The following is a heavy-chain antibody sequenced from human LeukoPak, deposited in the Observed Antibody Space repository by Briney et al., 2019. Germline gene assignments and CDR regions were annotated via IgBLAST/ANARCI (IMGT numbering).Heavy chain of an antibody. D-gene: IGHD6-19*01. J-gene: IGHJ4*02. V-gene: IGHV1-2*02. Sequence: ASVKVSCKASGYTFTGYYMHWVRQAPGQGLEWMGWINPNSGGTNYAQKFQGRVTMTRDTSISTVYMELSRLRSDDTAVYYCARTQSGWYVGFDCWGRGTLVAVSS. CDR2: INPNSGGT. CDR1: GYTFTGYY. CDR3: ARTQSGWYVGFDC.